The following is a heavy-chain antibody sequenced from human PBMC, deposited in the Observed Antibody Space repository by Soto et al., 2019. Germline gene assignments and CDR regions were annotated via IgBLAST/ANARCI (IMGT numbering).Heavy chain of an antibody. CDR2: IWYDGSSK. J-gene: IGHJ4*02. V-gene: IGHV3-33*01. CDR3: ARPSYDFWSGYYNPFAS. Sequence: GGSLRLSCTASGFTFNSYGMHWVRQAPGKGLEWVAVIWYDGSSKYYTDSVKGRFTISRDNSKNMLYLQMNSLRAEDTAVYYCARPSYDFWSGYYNPFASCGQGTLVTVSS. D-gene: IGHD3-3*01. CDR1: GFTFNSYG.